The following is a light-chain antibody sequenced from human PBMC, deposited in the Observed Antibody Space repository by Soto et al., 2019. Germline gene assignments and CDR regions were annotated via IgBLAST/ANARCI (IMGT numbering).Light chain of an antibody. Sequence: QSVLTQPASVSGSPGQSITISCTGTSSDIGAYNFVSWYQQHPGKAPKLMLYDVNIRPSGVSNRFSGSKSGNTASLTISGLQDEDEDDYYCTSWTTSTTMIFGGVTKLTVL. V-gene: IGLV2-14*03. CDR3: TSWTTSTTMI. CDR1: SSDIGAYNF. J-gene: IGLJ2*01. CDR2: DVN.